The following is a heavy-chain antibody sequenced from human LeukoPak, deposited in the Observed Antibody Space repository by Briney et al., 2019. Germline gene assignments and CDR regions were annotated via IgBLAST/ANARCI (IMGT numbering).Heavy chain of an antibody. D-gene: IGHD6-19*01. V-gene: IGHV7-4-1*02. Sequence: ASVKVSCKAPGYTFTNYPMIWVRQAPGQGLEWMGWINTNTGNPTYAQGFTGRFVFSLDTSVGTTYLQINSLKTEDTAVYYCARGGYSRGQGSPFDYWGQGTLVTVSS. J-gene: IGHJ4*02. CDR1: GYTFTNYP. CDR2: INTNTGNP. CDR3: ARGGYSRGQGSPFDY.